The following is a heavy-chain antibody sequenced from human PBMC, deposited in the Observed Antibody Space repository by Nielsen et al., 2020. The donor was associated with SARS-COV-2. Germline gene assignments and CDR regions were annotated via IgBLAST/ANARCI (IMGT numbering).Heavy chain of an antibody. V-gene: IGHV4-34*01. CDR1: GESFSGYY. CDR2: IDHSGST. J-gene: IGHJ4*02. CDR3: ATVGSGWYKYFDY. Sequence: SETLSLTCAVYGESFSGYYWSWIRQPPGKGLEWIGEIDHSGSTNYNPSLKSRVTISVDTSNNQFSLRLSSVTAADTAVYYCATVGSGWYKYFDYWGQGTLVTVSS. D-gene: IGHD6-19*01.